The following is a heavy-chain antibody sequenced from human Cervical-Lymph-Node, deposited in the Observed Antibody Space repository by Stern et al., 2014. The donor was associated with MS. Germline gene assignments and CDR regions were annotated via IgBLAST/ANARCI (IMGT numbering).Heavy chain of an antibody. CDR1: GFTFTSSA. D-gene: IGHD3-22*01. CDR2: IVVGSGNT. V-gene: IGHV1-58*01. Sequence: QLVESGPEVKKPGTSVKVSCKASGFTFTSSAVQWVRQARGQLLEWIGWIVVGSGNTNYAQKFQERVTITRDMSTSTAYMELSSLRSEDTAVYYCAAINDYYDSSGYDAFDIWGQGTMVTVSS. J-gene: IGHJ3*02. CDR3: AAINDYYDSSGYDAFDI.